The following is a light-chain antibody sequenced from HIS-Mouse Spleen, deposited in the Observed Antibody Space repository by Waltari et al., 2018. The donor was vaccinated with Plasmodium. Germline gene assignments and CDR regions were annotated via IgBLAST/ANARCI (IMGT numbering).Light chain of an antibody. J-gene: IGKJ4*01. CDR2: AAS. CDR3: QQYYSYLLT. Sequence: AIRMTQSPSSFSASTGDRVTITFRASQGIISYLAWYQQKSWKAPQLLIYAASTLQSGVPSRFSGSGSGTDFTLTISCLQSEDFATYYCQQYYSYLLTFGGGTKVEIK. CDR1: QGIISY. V-gene: IGKV1-8*01.